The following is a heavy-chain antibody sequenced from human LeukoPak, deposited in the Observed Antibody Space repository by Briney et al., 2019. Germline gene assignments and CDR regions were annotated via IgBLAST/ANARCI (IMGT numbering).Heavy chain of an antibody. D-gene: IGHD3-10*01. CDR3: ATTTYFSGSGSFYSY. CDR1: GFSFSNNW. V-gene: IGHV3-74*01. CDR2: INSDGSIM. Sequence: PGGSLRLSCAASGFSFSNNWMHWVRQVPGKGLVWVSRINSDGSIMNYADSVKGRFTISRDNAKNTLFLQMNGLGGEDTAVYYCATTTYFSGSGSFYSYWGQGALVTVSS. J-gene: IGHJ4*02.